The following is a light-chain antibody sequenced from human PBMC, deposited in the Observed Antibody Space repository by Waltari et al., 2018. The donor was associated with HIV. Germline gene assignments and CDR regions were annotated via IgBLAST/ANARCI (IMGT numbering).Light chain of an antibody. CDR1: SRDVGGYNY. V-gene: IGLV2-8*01. J-gene: IGLJ2*01. CDR2: AVS. CDR3: SSYAGSNNVI. Sequence: QSALTQPPSASGSPGQSVTISCTGTSRDVGGYNYVSWYQQHPGKAPKLMIYAVSKRPSGVPDRFSGSKSGNTASLTVSGLQAEDEAEYYCSSYAGSNNVIFGGGTKLTVL.